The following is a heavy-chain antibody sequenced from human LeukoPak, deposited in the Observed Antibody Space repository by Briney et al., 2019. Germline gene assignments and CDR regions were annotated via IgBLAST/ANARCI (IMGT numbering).Heavy chain of an antibody. J-gene: IGHJ4*02. CDR3: ARDPRFGWDDS. Sequence: SETLSLTCTVSGGSINDFYWSWIRQPPGKGLEWIGYIYSSGGANYNPSLESRVTMSVDAPNSEFSLKLSSVTAADTAVYYCARDPRFGWDDSWGPGTLVTVSS. V-gene: IGHV4-59*01. D-gene: IGHD6-19*01. CDR2: IYSSGGA. CDR1: GGSINDFY.